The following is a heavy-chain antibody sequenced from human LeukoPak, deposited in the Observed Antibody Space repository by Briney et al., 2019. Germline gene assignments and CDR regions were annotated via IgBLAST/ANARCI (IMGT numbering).Heavy chain of an antibody. CDR1: GFTFSSYS. CDR2: NSSSSSTI. J-gene: IGHJ3*02. Sequence: GGSLRLSCAASGFTFSSYSMNWVRQAPGKGLEWVSYNSSSSSTIYYADSVEGRFTVSRDNAKNSLYLQMNSLRAEDTAVYCCARISGSYYPDAFDIWGQGTVVTVSS. V-gene: IGHV3-48*01. CDR3: ARISGSYYPDAFDI. D-gene: IGHD1-26*01.